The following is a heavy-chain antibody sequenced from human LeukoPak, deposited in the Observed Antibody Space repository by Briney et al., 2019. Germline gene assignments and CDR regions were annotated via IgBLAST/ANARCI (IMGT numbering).Heavy chain of an antibody. D-gene: IGHD1-14*01. CDR1: GYPFTTYD. J-gene: IGHJ2*01. Sequence: ASVKVSCKASGYPFTTYDINWVRKATGQGLEWTGRMNPSSGYTGYSQKFQGRVTMTRNTSITTAYMELSSLRSKDTAVYYCARISDHNWYFDLRGRGTLVTVSS. CDR3: ARISDHNWYFDL. V-gene: IGHV1-8*01. CDR2: MNPSSGYT.